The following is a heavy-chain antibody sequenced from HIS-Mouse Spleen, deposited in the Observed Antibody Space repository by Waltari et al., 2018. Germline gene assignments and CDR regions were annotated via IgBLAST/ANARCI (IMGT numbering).Heavy chain of an antibody. CDR1: GFTFSSYW. CDR2: SNRDENST. Sequence: EVQLVESGGGLVQPGGSLRLSCAASGFTFSSYWMHWVRQAPGKGLVWVSRSNRDENSTSYADSVKGRFTISRDNAKNTLYLQMNSLRAEDTAVYYCARDLGYSSSSEVWFDPWGQGTLVTVSS. V-gene: IGHV3-74*01. J-gene: IGHJ5*02. CDR3: ARDLGYSSSSEVWFDP. D-gene: IGHD6-6*01.